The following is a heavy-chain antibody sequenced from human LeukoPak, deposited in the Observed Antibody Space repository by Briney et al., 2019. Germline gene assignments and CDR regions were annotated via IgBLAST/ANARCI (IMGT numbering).Heavy chain of an antibody. V-gene: IGHV5-51*01. CDR3: ARHPGSSSPLYHGMDV. Sequence: LGESLKISCKGSGYSFTSYWIGWVRQMPGKGLEWMGIIYPGDSDTKYSPSFQGQVTISADKYIITAYPQWSSLKASDTAMYYCARHPGSSSPLYHGMDVWGQGTTVTVSS. CDR2: IYPGDSDT. D-gene: IGHD6-13*01. CDR1: GYSFTSYW. J-gene: IGHJ6*02.